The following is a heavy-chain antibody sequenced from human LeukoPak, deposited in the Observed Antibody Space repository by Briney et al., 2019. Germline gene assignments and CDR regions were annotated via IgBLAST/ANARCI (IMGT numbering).Heavy chain of an antibody. CDR2: IKSDGSIT. V-gene: IGHV3-74*01. CDR3: ARDNSGTY. CDR1: GFTFSSSW. D-gene: IGHD1-26*01. J-gene: IGHJ4*02. Sequence: GGSLRLSCEASGFTFSSSWMQWVRQAPGKGLVWVSRIKSDGSITTYADSVKGRFTISRDNAKNTLYLQMKSLRAEDTAVYYCARDNSGTYWGQGTLVTVSS.